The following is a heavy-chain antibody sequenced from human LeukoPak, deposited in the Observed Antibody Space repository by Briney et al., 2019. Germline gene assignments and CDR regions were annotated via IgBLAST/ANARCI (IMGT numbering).Heavy chain of an antibody. J-gene: IGHJ6*03. CDR2: IYYSGST. V-gene: IGHV4-59*01. CDR1: GGSISSYY. D-gene: IGHD2-2*01. Sequence: SETLSLTRTVSGGSISSYYGSWVRQPPGKGREWIGYIYYSGSTNYNPSLKSRVTISVDTSKNQFSLKLSSVTAADTAVYYCARVGYCSSTSCPDHYYYYYYMDVWRKGTTVTVSS. CDR3: ARVGYCSSTSCPDHYYYYYYMDV.